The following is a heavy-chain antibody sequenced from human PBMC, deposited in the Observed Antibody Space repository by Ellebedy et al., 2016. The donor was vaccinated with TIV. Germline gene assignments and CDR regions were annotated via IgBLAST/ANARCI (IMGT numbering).Heavy chain of an antibody. Sequence: PGGSLRLSCAASGFTFSSYGMSWVRQEPGKGLAWVGTITSINRHYADSVKGRFIISRDNSKNTLYLQMNSLRAEDTAVYYCAKSPSRKPGLVDSWGQGTLVTVSS. D-gene: IGHD1-14*01. CDR3: AKSPSRKPGLVDS. V-gene: IGHV3-23*01. CDR2: ITSINR. CDR1: GFTFSSYG. J-gene: IGHJ4*02.